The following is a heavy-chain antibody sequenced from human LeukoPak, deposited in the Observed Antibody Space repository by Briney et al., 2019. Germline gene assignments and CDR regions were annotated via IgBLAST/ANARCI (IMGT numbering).Heavy chain of an antibody. CDR3: AKVKGSGWTGVGFDY. V-gene: IGHV3-23*01. J-gene: IGHJ4*02. Sequence: PGGSLRLSCAASGFTFSSYAMSRVRQAPGKGLEWVSAISGSGGSTYYADSVKGRFTISRDNSKNTLYLQMNSLRAEDTAVYYCAKVKGSGWTGVGFDYWGQGTLVTVSS. CDR1: GFTFSSYA. CDR2: ISGSGGST. D-gene: IGHD6-19*01.